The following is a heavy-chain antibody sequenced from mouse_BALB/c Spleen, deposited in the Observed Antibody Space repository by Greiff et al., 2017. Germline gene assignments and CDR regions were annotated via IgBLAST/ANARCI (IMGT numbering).Heavy chain of an antibody. Sequence: EVMLVESGGGLVQPGGSMKLSCVASGFTFSNYWMNWVRQSPEKGLEWVAEIRLKSNNYATHYAESVKGRFTISRDDSKSSVYLQMNNLRAEDTGIYYCARPGYSHFDYWGQGTTLTVSS. V-gene: IGHV6-6*02. CDR3: ARPGYSHFDY. J-gene: IGHJ2*01. D-gene: IGHD2-3*01. CDR2: IRLKSNNYAT. CDR1: GFTFSNYW.